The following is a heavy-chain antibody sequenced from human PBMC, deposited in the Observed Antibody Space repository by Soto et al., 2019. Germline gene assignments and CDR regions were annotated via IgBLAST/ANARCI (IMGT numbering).Heavy chain of an antibody. Sequence: XSVKVSFKGSVFAFTGYSRNWLRQAPGQGLEWMGWINPNSGGTNYSQKFQGRVTMTMDTSISTAYMALSRLRSDDTAVYYCARDGLFAVELYYYGMDLWAQGTKVTFPS. CDR3: ARDGLFAVELYYYGMDL. CDR1: VFAFTGYS. J-gene: IGHJ6*02. CDR2: INPNSGGT. D-gene: IGHD3-3*01. V-gene: IGHV1-2*02.